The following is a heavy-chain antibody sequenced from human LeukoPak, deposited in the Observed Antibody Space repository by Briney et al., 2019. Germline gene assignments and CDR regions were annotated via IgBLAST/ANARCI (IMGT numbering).Heavy chain of an antibody. CDR2: INPNSGGT. CDR1: GYTFTGYY. J-gene: IGHJ4*02. D-gene: IGHD5-24*01. V-gene: IGHV1-2*06. CDR3: VRERGYNSASDFDY. Sequence: VSVKVSCKASGYTFTGYYMHWVRQAPGQGLEWMGRINPNSGGTNYAQKFQGRVTMTRDTSISTAYMELSRLRSDDTAVYYCVRERGYNSASDFDYWGQGTLVTVSS.